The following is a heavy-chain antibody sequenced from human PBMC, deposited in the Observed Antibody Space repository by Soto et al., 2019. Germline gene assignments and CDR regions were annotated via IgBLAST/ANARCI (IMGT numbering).Heavy chain of an antibody. Sequence: GGSLRLSCAASGFTFSSYAMSWVRQAPGKGLEWVSGINWNGGSTGYADSVKGRFTISRDNSKNTLYLQMDSLRAEDTAVYYCAKDQGIAASHGIDWGQGTMVTVSS. CDR2: INWNGGST. CDR3: AKDQGIAASHGID. CDR1: GFTFSSYA. D-gene: IGHD6-13*01. J-gene: IGHJ4*03. V-gene: IGHV3-23*01.